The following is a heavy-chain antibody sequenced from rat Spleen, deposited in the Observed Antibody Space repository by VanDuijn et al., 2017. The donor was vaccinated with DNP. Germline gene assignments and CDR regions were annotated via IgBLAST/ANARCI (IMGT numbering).Heavy chain of an antibody. V-gene: IGHV6-8*01. Sequence: EVQLVESGGGLVQPGRSLKLSCAASGFTFSNAWMHWVRQSPEKQLEWVAQIKAKSNNYATYYAESVKGRFTISRDDSKSSVYLQMNSLKEEDTAIYYCTWGFYYSWGQGTLVTVSS. D-gene: IGHD1-1*01. CDR1: GFTFSNAW. CDR2: IKAKSNNYAT. J-gene: IGHJ3*01. CDR3: TWGFYYS.